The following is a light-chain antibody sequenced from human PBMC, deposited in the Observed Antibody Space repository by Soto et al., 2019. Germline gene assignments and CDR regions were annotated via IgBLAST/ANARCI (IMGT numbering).Light chain of an antibody. V-gene: IGKV1-5*01. Sequence: DIKVNLSPSALSASVGDRVTITCRASQSISTWLAWYQQKPGKAPKLLIYDASSLESGVPSRFGGGGSGTEFTLTISSLQPDDFALYYCQQYINYPWTSCQGTKLDIK. CDR2: DAS. CDR3: QQYINYPWT. CDR1: QSISTW. J-gene: IGKJ1*01.